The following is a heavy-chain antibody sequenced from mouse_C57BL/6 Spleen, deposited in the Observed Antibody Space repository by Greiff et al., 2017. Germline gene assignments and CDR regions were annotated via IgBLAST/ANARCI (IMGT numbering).Heavy chain of an antibody. V-gene: IGHV1-5*01. J-gene: IGHJ3*01. CDR2: IYPGNSDT. Sequence: EVQLQQSGTVLARPGASVKMSCKTSGYTFTSYWMHWVKQRPGQGLEWIGAIYPGNSDTSYNQKFKGKAKLTAVTSASTAYMELSSLTNEDSAVYYCTRSESFITTVVEGAWFAYWGQGTLVTVSA. CDR1: GYTFTSYW. D-gene: IGHD1-1*01. CDR3: TRSESFITTVVEGAWFAY.